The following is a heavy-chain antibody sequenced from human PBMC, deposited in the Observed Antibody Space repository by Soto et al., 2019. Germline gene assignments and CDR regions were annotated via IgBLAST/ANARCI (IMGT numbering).Heavy chain of an antibody. Sequence: QVQLQESGPGVVKPSDTLSVTCTVSGGSVSSRSHFWSWIRQPPGGGLQWIGYIYYTGHTNYSPSLRSRATLSVDTSRNQFPLRLTSVTAADTAIYYCARYDAESGSNKLDPWGQGTLVTVSS. J-gene: IGHJ5*02. V-gene: IGHV4-61*01. CDR2: IYYTGHT. CDR1: GGSVSSRSHF. CDR3: ARYDAESGSNKLDP. D-gene: IGHD5-12*01.